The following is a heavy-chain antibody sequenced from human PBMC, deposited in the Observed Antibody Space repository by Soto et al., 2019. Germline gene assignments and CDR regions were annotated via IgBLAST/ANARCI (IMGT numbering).Heavy chain of an antibody. Sequence: SETLSLTCTVSGDSVSNYYWNWVRQSPGKGLEWIGYISNSESTNYNPSLKSRVIISVDTSKNQFSLKLSSVTAADTAVYYCATITIFGVVPNYFDYWGQGTLVT. CDR1: GDSVSNYY. CDR3: ATITIFGVVPNYFDY. CDR2: ISNSEST. V-gene: IGHV4-4*08. J-gene: IGHJ4*02. D-gene: IGHD3-3*01.